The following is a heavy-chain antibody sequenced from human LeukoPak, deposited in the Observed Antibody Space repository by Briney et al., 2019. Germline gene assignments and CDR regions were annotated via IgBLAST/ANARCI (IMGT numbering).Heavy chain of an antibody. Sequence: ASVKVSCKASGYTFITYDFSWVRQAPGQGLEWLGWISAYNGNTNYAQDLQGRVTMTTDTLTSTTYMELRSLTSDDTAIYYCARSLDSGGLQYYFDYWGQGTLVTVSS. V-gene: IGHV1-18*01. CDR1: GYTFITYD. CDR3: ARSLDSGGLQYYFDY. D-gene: IGHD2-15*01. CDR2: ISAYNGNT. J-gene: IGHJ4*02.